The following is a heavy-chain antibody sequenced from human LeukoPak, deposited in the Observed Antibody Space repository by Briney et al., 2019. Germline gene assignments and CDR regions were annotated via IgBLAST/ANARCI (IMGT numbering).Heavy chain of an antibody. CDR2: ISSSGSTI. CDR3: ARRHRFDY. Sequence: PGGSLRLSCVASGFTFSSYEMNRVRQAPGKGLEWVSYISSSGSTIYYADSVKGRFTISRDNANNSLYLQMNSLRAGDTAVYYCARRHRFDYWGQGTLVTVSS. CDR1: GFTFSSYE. V-gene: IGHV3-48*03. J-gene: IGHJ4*02.